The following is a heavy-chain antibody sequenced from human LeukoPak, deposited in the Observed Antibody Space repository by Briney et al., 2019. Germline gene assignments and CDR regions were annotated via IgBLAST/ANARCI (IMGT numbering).Heavy chain of an antibody. Sequence: GGSLRLSCAVYGFTSSSYWMSWVRQAPGKGLEWVANIEQDGSEKYSVDSVKGRFTISRDNAKNSLYLQMNSLRAEDTAVYYCVRVYGAYANALDYWGQGTLVAVSS. CDR3: VRVYGAYANALDY. J-gene: IGHJ4*02. CDR1: GFTSSSYW. CDR2: IEQDGSEK. V-gene: IGHV3-7*04. D-gene: IGHD4/OR15-4a*01.